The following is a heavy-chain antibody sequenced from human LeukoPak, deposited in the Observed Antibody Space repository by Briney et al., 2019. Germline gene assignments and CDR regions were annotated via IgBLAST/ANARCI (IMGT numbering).Heavy chain of an antibody. V-gene: IGHV3-30*02. D-gene: IGHD1-26*01. CDR1: GFTFSNAW. CDR2: IRYDGSNK. Sequence: GGSLRLSCAASGFTFSNAWMSWVRQAPGKGLEWVAFIRYDGSNKYYADSVKGRFTISRDNSKNTLYLQMNSLRAEDTAVYYCAKARGGSYRGEIDYWGQGTLVTVSS. CDR3: AKARGGSYRGEIDY. J-gene: IGHJ4*02.